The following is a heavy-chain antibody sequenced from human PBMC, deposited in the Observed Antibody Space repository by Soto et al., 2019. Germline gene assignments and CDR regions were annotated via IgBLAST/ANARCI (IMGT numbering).Heavy chain of an antibody. CDR1: GGPFSSGGHY. CDR2: IYYSGST. Sequence: SETLSLTCTFSGGPFSSGGHYWTWIRQLPGKGLEWIGHIYYSGSTYYNPSLKSRVTISVDTSKNQFSLKLSSVTAADTAVYYCARGGFQGYYYDSSGYYWDYWGQGTLVTVSS. J-gene: IGHJ4*02. V-gene: IGHV4-31*03. CDR3: ARGGFQGYYYDSSGYYWDY. D-gene: IGHD3-22*01.